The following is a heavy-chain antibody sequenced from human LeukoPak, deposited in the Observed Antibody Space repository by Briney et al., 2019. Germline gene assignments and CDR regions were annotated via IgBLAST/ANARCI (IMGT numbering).Heavy chain of an antibody. J-gene: IGHJ4*02. V-gene: IGHV1-8*01. CDR2: MNPNSANT. CDR1: GYTFTNYD. CDR3: ARGRGYSSGWRRFDY. D-gene: IGHD6-19*01. Sequence: ASVKVSCKASGYTFTNYDINWVRQATGQGLEWMGWMNPNSANTGYAQKFQGRVTMTRNTSISTAYMEPSSLRSEDTAVYYCARGRGYSSGWRRFDYWGQGTLVTVSS.